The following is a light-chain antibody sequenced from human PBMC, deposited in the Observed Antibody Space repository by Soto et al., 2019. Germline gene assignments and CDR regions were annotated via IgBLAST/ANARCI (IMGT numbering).Light chain of an antibody. V-gene: IGKV1-6*01. J-gene: IGKJ4*01. CDR3: PQYYYYPLT. CDR2: AAS. CDR1: QAIRND. Sequence: ATHMTQSPPSLSASVGDIVTVTCRASQAIRNDLGWYQYKPGRAPKLLIYAASILQSGVPSRFSGSGSGTDFTLTISSLQPEDSATYYCPQYYYYPLTFGGATKVEIK.